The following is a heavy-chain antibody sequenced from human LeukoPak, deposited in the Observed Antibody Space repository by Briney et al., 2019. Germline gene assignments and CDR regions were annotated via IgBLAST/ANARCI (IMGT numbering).Heavy chain of an antibody. D-gene: IGHD2-15*01. CDR1: GGTFSSYA. CDR3: ARSDIVVVVAAMDV. CDR2: IIPIFGTA. J-gene: IGHJ6*02. V-gene: IGHV1-69*05. Sequence: ASVKVSCKASGGTFSSYAISWVRQAPGQGLEWMGGIIPIFGTANYAQKFQGRVTMTRDTSTSTVYMELSSLRSEDTAVYYCARSDIVVVVAAMDVWGQGTTVTVSS.